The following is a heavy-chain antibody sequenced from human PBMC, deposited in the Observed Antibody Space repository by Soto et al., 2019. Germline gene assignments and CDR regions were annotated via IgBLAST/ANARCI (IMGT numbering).Heavy chain of an antibody. CDR2: ISASDGST. CDR3: ATYYFGSGSYYRFDN. CDR1: GYAFSFV. J-gene: IGHJ4*02. Sequence: ASVKVSCKASGYAFSFVFSWVRQAPGQGFEWMGWISASDGSTNSASKFRGRISMTTDTSTHTAYLDLLSLTSDDTAMYFCATYYFGSGSYYRFDNWGKGTRVTVSS. D-gene: IGHD3-10*01. V-gene: IGHV1-18*01.